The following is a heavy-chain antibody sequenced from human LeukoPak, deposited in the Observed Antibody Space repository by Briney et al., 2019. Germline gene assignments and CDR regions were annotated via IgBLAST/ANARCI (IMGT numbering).Heavy chain of an antibody. D-gene: IGHD3-3*01. J-gene: IGHJ6*03. CDR1: GGSISSGSYY. Sequence: SQTLSLTCTVSGGSISSGSYYWSWIRQPPGKGLEWIGEINHSGSTNYNPSLKSRVTISVDTSKNQFSLKLSSVTAADTAVYYCARVSWYYDFWSSYYMDVWGKGTTVTVSS. CDR3: ARVSWYYDFWSSYYMDV. CDR2: INHSGST. V-gene: IGHV4-39*07.